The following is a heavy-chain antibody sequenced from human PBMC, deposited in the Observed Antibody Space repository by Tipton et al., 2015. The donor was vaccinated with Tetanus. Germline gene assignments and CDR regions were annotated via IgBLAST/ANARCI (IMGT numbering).Heavy chain of an antibody. D-gene: IGHD3-10*01. Sequence: GLVKPSGTLSLTCTVSGGSISSDGAYWSWIRQHPGEGLEWIGYISNSGSTYYNPSLKSRVTISVDTSQKQISLKVNSVTAADTAVYYCARDRGVRGGYYYYHGMDVWGQGTTVTVSS. CDR3: ARDRGVRGGYYYYHGMDV. CDR1: GGSISSDGAY. J-gene: IGHJ6*02. V-gene: IGHV4-31*03. CDR2: ISNSGST.